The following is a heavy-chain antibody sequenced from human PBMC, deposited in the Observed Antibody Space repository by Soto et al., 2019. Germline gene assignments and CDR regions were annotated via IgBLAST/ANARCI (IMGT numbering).Heavy chain of an antibody. V-gene: IGHV3-33*01. CDR1: GFTFSSYG. CDR2: IWYDGSNK. CDR3: ARDVGYCSGGSCENAFDI. D-gene: IGHD2-15*01. Sequence: GGSLRLSCAASGFTFSSYGMHWVRQAPGKGLEWVAVIWYDGSNKYYADSVKGRFTISRDNSKNTLYLQMNSLRAEDTAVYYCARDVGYCSGGSCENAFDIWGQGTMVTVSS. J-gene: IGHJ3*02.